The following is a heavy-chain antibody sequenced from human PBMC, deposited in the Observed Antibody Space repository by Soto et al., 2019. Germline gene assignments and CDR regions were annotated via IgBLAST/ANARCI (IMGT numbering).Heavy chain of an antibody. CDR3: ARGLVHPGVDY. J-gene: IGHJ4*02. V-gene: IGHV4-59*01. D-gene: IGHD2-8*01. Sequence: PSETLSLTCTVSDGSISSYYWSWIRQPPGRGLEWIGYIYYSGSTNYNPSLKSRVTISVDTSKNQFSLKLSSVTAADTAVYYCARGLVHPGVDYWGQGTLVTVSS. CDR1: DGSISSYY. CDR2: IYYSGST.